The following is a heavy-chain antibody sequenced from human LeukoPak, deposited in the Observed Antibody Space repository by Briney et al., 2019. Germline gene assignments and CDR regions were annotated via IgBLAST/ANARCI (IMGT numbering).Heavy chain of an antibody. CDR3: ARGIDFGVVSPTLDYHGMDV. D-gene: IGHD3-3*01. CDR2: ISGNKGNT. V-gene: IGHV1-18*01. Sequence: GASVNVSCKASGYSFTSYGIYWVRQAPGQGLEWMGWISGNKGNTNYAHKIQARVTMTTDTSTSTAYMELRNLRSDDTAVYYCARGIDFGVVSPTLDYHGMDVWGQGTTVTVSS. J-gene: IGHJ6*02. CDR1: GYSFTSYG.